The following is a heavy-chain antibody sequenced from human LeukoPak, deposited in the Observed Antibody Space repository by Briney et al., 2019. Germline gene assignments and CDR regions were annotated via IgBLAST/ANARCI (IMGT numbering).Heavy chain of an antibody. CDR3: ARDGVVPAVFLIGENWFDP. CDR1: GYTFTGYY. V-gene: IGHV1-2*02. J-gene: IGHJ5*02. D-gene: IGHD2-2*01. CDR2: INPNSGGT. Sequence: ASVKVSCKASGYTFTGYYMHWVRQAPGQGLGWMGWINPNSGGTNFAQKFQGGVTMTRDTSISTAYMELSRLRSDDTAVYYCARDGVVPAVFLIGENWFDPWGQGTLVTVSS.